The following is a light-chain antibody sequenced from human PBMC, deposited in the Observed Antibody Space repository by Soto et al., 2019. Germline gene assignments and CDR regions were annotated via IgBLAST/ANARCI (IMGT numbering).Light chain of an antibody. CDR3: QSYDSSLSGV. J-gene: IGLJ1*01. Sequence: QSVLTQPPSVSGAPGQRVTISFTWSSSNIGAGYDVHWYQQFPGTAPKLLIYGNNNRPSGVPDRFSGSKSGTSASLAITGLQAEDEADYYCQSYDSSLSGVLGSGTKVNVL. V-gene: IGLV1-40*01. CDR1: SSNIGAGYD. CDR2: GNN.